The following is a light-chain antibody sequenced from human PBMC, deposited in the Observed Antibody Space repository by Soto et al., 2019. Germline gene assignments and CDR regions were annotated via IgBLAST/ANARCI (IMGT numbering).Light chain of an antibody. CDR1: QSLNDW. J-gene: IGKJ1*01. CDR3: QQYNGYSWA. CDR2: MVS. V-gene: IGKV1-5*03. Sequence: DLQMTQSPSTLSASVGDRVTITCRASQSLNDWLAWFQQKPGKAPNLLFYMVSNLESGVPSRFSGSGSGTDFTLTISSLQPDGFATYYCQQYNGYSWAFGQGTKVEIK.